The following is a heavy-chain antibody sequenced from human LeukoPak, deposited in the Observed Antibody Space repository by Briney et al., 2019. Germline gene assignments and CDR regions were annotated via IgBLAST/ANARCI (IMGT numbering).Heavy chain of an antibody. D-gene: IGHD5-12*01. CDR1: GGSFSGYY. Sequence: SETLSLTCAVYGGSFSGYYWSWIRQPPGKGLEWIGEINHSGSTNHNPSLKSRVTISVDTSKNQFSLKLGSVTAADTAVYYCARAVRGYSGSKYYFDYWGQGTLVTVSS. CDR3: ARAVRGYSGSKYYFDY. J-gene: IGHJ4*02. V-gene: IGHV4-34*01. CDR2: INHSGST.